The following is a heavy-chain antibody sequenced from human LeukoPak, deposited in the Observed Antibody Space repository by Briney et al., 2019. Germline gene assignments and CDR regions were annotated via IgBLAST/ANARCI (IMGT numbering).Heavy chain of an antibody. V-gene: IGHV1-18*04. Sequence: ASVKVSCKASGYTFTGYYMHWVRQAPGQGLEWMGWISAYNGNTNYAQKLQGRVTMTTDTSTSTAYMELRSLRSDDTAVYYCAREPDMATKPRWIDYWGQGILVTVSS. CDR1: GYTFTGYY. CDR2: ISAYNGNT. CDR3: AREPDMATKPRWIDY. J-gene: IGHJ4*02. D-gene: IGHD5-24*01.